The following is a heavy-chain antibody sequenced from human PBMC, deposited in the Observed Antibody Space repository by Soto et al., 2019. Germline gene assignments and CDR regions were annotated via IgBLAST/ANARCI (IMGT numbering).Heavy chain of an antibody. CDR3: AKGRSSGWYTHDAFDI. CDR1: GFTFSSYA. D-gene: IGHD6-19*01. CDR2: ISGSGDST. V-gene: IGHV3-23*01. Sequence: EVQLLESGGGLVQPGGSLRLSCAASGFTFSSYAMSWVRQAPGKGLEWVSGISGSGDSTYYVDSVKGRFTISRDNSKNTLYLQMNSLRAEDTAVYYCAKGRSSGWYTHDAFDIWGQWTMVTVSS. J-gene: IGHJ3*02.